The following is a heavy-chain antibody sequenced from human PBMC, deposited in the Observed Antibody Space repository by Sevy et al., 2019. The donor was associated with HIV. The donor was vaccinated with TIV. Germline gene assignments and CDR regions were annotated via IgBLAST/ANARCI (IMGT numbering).Heavy chain of an antibody. V-gene: IGHV3-48*03. CDR2: ISSSGSTI. J-gene: IGHJ4*02. D-gene: IGHD4-17*01. Sequence: GGSLRLSCAASGFTFSSYEMNWVRQAPGKGLEWVSYISSSGSTIYYADSVKGRFTISRDNAKNSLYLQMNSLRAEDTAVYYCARVDYGGVDYWGQGTLVTVSS. CDR3: ARVDYGGVDY. CDR1: GFTFSSYE.